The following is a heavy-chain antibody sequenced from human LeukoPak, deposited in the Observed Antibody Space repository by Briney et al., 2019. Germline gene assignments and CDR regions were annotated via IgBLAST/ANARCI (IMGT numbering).Heavy chain of an antibody. V-gene: IGHV3-23*01. D-gene: IGHD2-2*01. Sequence: GGSLRLSCAASGFTFSSYAMSWVRQAPGKGLEWVSAISGSGGSTYYADSVKGRFTISRDNSKNTLYLQMNSLRAEDTAVYYCARDSALYCSSTSCPPDYGMDVWGQGTTVTVSS. CDR1: GFTFSSYA. CDR2: ISGSGGST. CDR3: ARDSALYCSSTSCPPDYGMDV. J-gene: IGHJ6*02.